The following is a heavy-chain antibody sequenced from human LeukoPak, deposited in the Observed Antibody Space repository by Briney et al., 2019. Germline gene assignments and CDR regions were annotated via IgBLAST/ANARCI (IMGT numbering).Heavy chain of an antibody. CDR1: GYTFTSYD. V-gene: IGHV1-8*01. D-gene: IGHD3-10*01. J-gene: IGHJ4*02. CDR3: ARGGKGAQGLLWFGELLPRRGPTTKFYYFDY. CDR2: MNHNSGNT. Sequence: GASVKVSCKASGYTFTSYDINWVRQATGQGLEWMGWMNHNSGNTGYVQKFQGRVTMTRNTPISTAYMELSSLRSEDTAVYYCARGGKGAQGLLWFGELLPRRGPTTKFYYFDYWGQGTLVTVSS.